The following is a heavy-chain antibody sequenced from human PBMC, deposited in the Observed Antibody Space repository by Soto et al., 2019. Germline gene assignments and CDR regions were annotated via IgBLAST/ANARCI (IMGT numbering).Heavy chain of an antibody. CDR2: IYYSGST. J-gene: IGHJ4*02. Sequence: PSETLSLTCTVSGGSVSSGSYYWSWIRQPPGKGLEWIGYIYYSGSTNYNPSLKSRVTISGDTSKNQFSLKVSSVTAADTAVYYCARGTSWQLPFDYWGQGTLVTVSS. CDR1: GGSVSSGSYY. D-gene: IGHD6-13*01. V-gene: IGHV4-61*01. CDR3: ARGTSWQLPFDY.